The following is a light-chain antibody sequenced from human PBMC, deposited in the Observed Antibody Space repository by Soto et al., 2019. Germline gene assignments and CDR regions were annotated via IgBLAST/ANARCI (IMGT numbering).Light chain of an antibody. Sequence: QSVLTQPASASGSPGQSITISCTGTSSYVGGYNYVSWYQQHPGKAPKLMIYDVSNRPSGVSNRFSGSKSGNTASLTISGLQAEDEADYYCSSYTSSSTRVFGTGTKVTVL. CDR3: SSYTSSSTRV. CDR2: DVS. CDR1: SSYVGGYNY. J-gene: IGLJ1*01. V-gene: IGLV2-14*01.